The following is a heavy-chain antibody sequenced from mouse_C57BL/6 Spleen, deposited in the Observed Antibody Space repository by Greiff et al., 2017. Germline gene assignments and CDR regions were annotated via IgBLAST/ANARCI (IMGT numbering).Heavy chain of an antibody. V-gene: IGHV14-2*01. J-gene: IGHJ2*01. CDR2: IDPEDGET. CDR3: AKHTTVVGPFDY. CDR1: GFNIKDYY. D-gene: IGHD1-1*01. Sequence: EVQLQQSGAELVKPGASVKLSCTASGFNIKDYYMHWVKQRTEQGLEWIGRIDPEDGETKNAPKFQGKATITADTSSNTAYLQLSSLTSEDTAVYYCAKHTTVVGPFDYWGQGTTLTVSS.